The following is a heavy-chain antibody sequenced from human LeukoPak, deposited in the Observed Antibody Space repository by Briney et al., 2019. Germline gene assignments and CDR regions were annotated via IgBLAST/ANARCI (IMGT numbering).Heavy chain of an antibody. J-gene: IGHJ6*02. V-gene: IGHV3-33*01. D-gene: IGHD2-2*01. CDR1: GFTFSSYG. CDR3: ARDIVVVPAAMRFGYYYYGMDV. CDR2: IWYDGSNK. Sequence: PGGSLRLSCAASGFTFSSYGMHWVRQAPGKGLEWVAVIWYDGSNKYYADSVKGRFTISRDNSKNTLYLQMGSLRAEDTAVYYCARDIVVVPAAMRFGYYYYGMDVWGQGTTVTVSS.